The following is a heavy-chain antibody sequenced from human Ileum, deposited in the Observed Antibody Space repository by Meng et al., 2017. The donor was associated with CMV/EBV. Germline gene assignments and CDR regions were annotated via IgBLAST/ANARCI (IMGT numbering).Heavy chain of an antibody. J-gene: IGHJ6*04. D-gene: IGHD2-15*01. CDR2: IIPIFATA. CDR3: ARAEAAAATPYYYFYSMDV. V-gene: IGHV1-69*05. Sequence: SVKVSCKASGGTFRSYAISWVRQAPGQGLEWMGGIIPIFATANYAQNFQGRVTITTDESTSTAYMELSSLRSEDTAVYYCARAEAAAATPYYYFYSMDVWGKGNTVTVSS. CDR1: GGTFRSYA.